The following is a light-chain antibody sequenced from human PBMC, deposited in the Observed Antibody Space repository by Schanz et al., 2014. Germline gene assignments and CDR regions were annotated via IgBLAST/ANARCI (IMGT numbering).Light chain of an antibody. J-gene: IGKJ1*01. V-gene: IGKV1-5*03. CDR2: KAS. CDR3: QQYSTYFSWT. CDR1: QNISSL. Sequence: DIQMTQSPSTLSASIGDRVTLTCRASQNISSLLAWYQQKPGKAPNLLIYKASSLESGVPSRFSGSGSGTEFTLTISSLQPDDFATYYCQQYSTYFSWTFGQGTKVEIK.